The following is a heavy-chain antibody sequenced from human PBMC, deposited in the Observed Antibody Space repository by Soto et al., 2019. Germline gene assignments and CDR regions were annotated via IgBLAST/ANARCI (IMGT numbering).Heavy chain of an antibody. CDR2: VDSDGSGT. V-gene: IGHV3-74*01. CDR3: ATVFEH. CDR1: GITFSGYW. Sequence: EVQLVESGGGSVQPGGSLRLSCVASGITFSGYWMHWVRQVPGKGLVWVARVDSDGSGTSYADSVKGRFTISRDNAKNTLYLQMNSLQVEDTAVYYCATVFEHWGQGTPVTVSS. J-gene: IGHJ4*02.